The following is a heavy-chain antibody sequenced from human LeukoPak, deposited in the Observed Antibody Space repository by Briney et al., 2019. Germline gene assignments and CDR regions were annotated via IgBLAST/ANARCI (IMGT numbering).Heavy chain of an antibody. CDR3: ARVGVVPAAIPDGFDI. V-gene: IGHV3-53*01. Sequence: GGSLRLSCSASGFSVSSNYMSWLRQAPGKGLEGVSVIYSGGSTYYADSVKGRFTISRDNSKNTLYLQMNSLTAEDTAVYYCARVGVVPAAIPDGFDIWGQGTMVTVSS. CDR2: IYSGGST. CDR1: GFSVSSNY. J-gene: IGHJ3*02. D-gene: IGHD2-2*01.